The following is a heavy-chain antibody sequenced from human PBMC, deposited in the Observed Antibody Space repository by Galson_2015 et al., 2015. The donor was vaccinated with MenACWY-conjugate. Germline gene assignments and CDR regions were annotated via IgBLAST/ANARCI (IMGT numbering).Heavy chain of an antibody. D-gene: IGHD4-17*01. CDR3: ARGRTTPADAFDI. J-gene: IGHJ3*02. CDR2: ASAYNGNT. Sequence: FAKVSCKASGYTFTSYGISWVRQAPGQGLERMGWASAYNGNTYYAQKLQGRVTMTTDTSTSIAYMELRSLRSHDTAVYYCARGRTTPADAFDIWGQGTMVTVSS. CDR1: GYTFTSYG. V-gene: IGHV1-18*04.